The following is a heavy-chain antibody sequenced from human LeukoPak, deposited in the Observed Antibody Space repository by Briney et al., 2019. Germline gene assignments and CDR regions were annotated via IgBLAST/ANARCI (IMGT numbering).Heavy chain of an antibody. Sequence: PGGSLRLSCAASGFTVSSNYMSWVRPAAGKGLEWVSVINSGGSTYYADSVKGRFTISRDNSKNTLYLQMNSLRAEDTAVYYCAREPGYSSSNPMGMDVWGQGTTVTVSS. J-gene: IGHJ6*02. D-gene: IGHD6-13*01. V-gene: IGHV3-53*01. CDR1: GFTVSSNY. CDR3: AREPGYSSSNPMGMDV. CDR2: INSGGST.